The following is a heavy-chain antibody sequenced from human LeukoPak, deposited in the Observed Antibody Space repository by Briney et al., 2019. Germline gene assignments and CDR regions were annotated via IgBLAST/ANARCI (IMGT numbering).Heavy chain of an antibody. CDR3: VGGGDWLPEY. Sequence: PSETLSLTCTVSGASVSGKFWSWIRHSPGNGLEWIGLIYYSGSTKFNPSLKSRVAMSVDPSNNQFSLSLNSVTITDTAVYFCVGGGDWLPEYWGRGTQVIVSS. CDR2: IYYSGST. CDR1: GASVSGKF. D-gene: IGHD3/OR15-3a*01. V-gene: IGHV4-59*02. J-gene: IGHJ4*01.